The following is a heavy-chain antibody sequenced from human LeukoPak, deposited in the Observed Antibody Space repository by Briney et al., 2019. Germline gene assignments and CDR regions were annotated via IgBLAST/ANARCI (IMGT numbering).Heavy chain of an antibody. CDR1: DDSFSSHF. CDR2: ISYIGST. D-gene: IGHD4-17*01. J-gene: IGHJ3*02. V-gene: IGHV4-59*11. CDR3: ARDLVTVTKGFDI. Sequence: PSETLSLTCAVSDDSFSSHFWTWIRQPPGKGLEWIGYISYIGSTNYNPSLKSRVTISIDTSKNQFSLKLSSVTAADTAVYYCARDLVTVTKGFDIWGQGTMVSVSS.